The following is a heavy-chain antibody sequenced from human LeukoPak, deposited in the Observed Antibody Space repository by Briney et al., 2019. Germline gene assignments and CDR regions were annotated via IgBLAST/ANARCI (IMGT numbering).Heavy chain of an antibody. CDR1: GGTFSSYA. Sequence: SVKVSCKASGGTFSSYAISWVRQAPGQGLEWVRGIIPIFGTANHAQKFQGRVTITTDESTSTAYMELSSLRSEDTAVYYCASVRLGIAAAGTFSDYYYYYMDVWGKGTTVTVSS. CDR3: ASVRLGIAAAGTFSDYYYYYMDV. J-gene: IGHJ6*03. D-gene: IGHD6-13*01. CDR2: IIPIFGTA. V-gene: IGHV1-69*05.